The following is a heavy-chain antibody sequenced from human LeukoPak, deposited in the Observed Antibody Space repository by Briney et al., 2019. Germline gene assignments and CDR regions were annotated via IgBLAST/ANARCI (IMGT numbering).Heavy chain of an antibody. CDR1: GFNFSSYG. J-gene: IGHJ5*02. CDR2: ISYDGSNK. CDR3: ASHYDSGPDL. Sequence: PGGSLRLSCAASGFNFSSYGMHWVRQAPGKGLEWVAVISYDGSNKYYADSVKGRFTISRDNSKNTLYLQMNSLRAEDTAVYYRASHYDSGPDLWGQGTLVIVSS. D-gene: IGHD3-10*01. V-gene: IGHV3-30*03.